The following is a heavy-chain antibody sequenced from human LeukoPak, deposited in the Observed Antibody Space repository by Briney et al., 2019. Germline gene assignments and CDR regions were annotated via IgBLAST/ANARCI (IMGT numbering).Heavy chain of an antibody. CDR2: ISGSGGST. V-gene: IGHV3-23*01. Sequence: QTGGSLRLSCAASGFTFSSYAMSWVRQAPGKGLEWVSAISGSGGSTYYADSVKGRFTISRDNSKNKLSLQMNSLRDEDTAVYYCARVGVSGAIWVWLDPWGQGTLVTVSS. CDR1: GFTFSSYA. J-gene: IGHJ5*02. CDR3: ARVGVSGAIWVWLDP. D-gene: IGHD2-2*01.